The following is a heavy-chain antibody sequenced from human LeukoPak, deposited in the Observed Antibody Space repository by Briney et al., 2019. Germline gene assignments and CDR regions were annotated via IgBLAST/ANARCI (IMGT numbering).Heavy chain of an antibody. Sequence: GGSLRLSCEASGFTFSTFAMIWVRQPPGKGLEWVSSIFPSGGEIHYADSVRGRFTISRDNSKSTLSLQMNSLRAEDTAIYYCARDIITVTTMGWRLNYNMDVWGKGTTVTVSS. CDR2: IFPSGGEI. J-gene: IGHJ6*03. V-gene: IGHV3-23*01. D-gene: IGHD4-17*01. CDR3: ARDIITVTTMGWRLNYNMDV. CDR1: GFTFSTFA.